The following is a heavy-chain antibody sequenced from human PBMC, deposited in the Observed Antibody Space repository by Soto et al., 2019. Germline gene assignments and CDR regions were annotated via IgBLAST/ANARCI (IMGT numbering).Heavy chain of an antibody. CDR2: IDPSDSYT. D-gene: IGHD3-9*01. CDR1: GYSFTSYW. V-gene: IGHV5-10-1*01. J-gene: IGHJ5*02. CDR3: ARHGVLLRYFDWLPFDP. Sequence: GESLKISCKGSGYSFTSYWISWVRQVPGKGLEWMGRIDPSDSYTNYSPSFQGHVTISADKSISTAYLQWSSLKASDTAMYYCARHGVLLRYFDWLPFDPWGQGTLVTVSS.